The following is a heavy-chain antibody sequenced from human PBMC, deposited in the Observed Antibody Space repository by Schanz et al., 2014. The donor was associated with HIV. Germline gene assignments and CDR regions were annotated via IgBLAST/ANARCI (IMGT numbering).Heavy chain of an antibody. D-gene: IGHD5-18*01. Sequence: QVQLVQSGAEVKKPGSSVKVSCKTSGGTFSSFAINWVRQAPGQGLEWMGWISAYDGNTNYAQKFQGRVTITADKSTSTAYMDLRSLRSEDTAVYFCAKMDAAMGINWFDPWGQGTLVTVSP. CDR1: GGTFSSFA. V-gene: IGHV1-69*06. CDR2: ISAYDGNT. CDR3: AKMDAAMGINWFDP. J-gene: IGHJ5*02.